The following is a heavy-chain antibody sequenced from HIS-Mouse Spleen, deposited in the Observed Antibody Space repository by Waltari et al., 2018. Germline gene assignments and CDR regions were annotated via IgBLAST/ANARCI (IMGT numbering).Heavy chain of an antibody. V-gene: IGHV2-70*15. D-gene: IGHD6-19*01. Sequence: QVTLRESGPALVKPTQTLTLTCTFSGFSLSTSGMCVSWLLQPPGKALEWLARIDWDDDKYYSTSLKTRLTISRDTSKNQVVLTMTNMDPLDTATYYCARIAEGYTSGWYAFDYWGQGTLVTVSS. CDR2: IDWDDDK. CDR1: GFSLSTSGMC. J-gene: IGHJ4*02. CDR3: ARIAEGYTSGWYAFDY.